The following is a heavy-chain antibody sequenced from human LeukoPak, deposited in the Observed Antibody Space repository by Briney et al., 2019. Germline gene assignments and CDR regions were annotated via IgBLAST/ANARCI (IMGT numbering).Heavy chain of an antibody. V-gene: IGHV3-23*01. CDR1: GFTLSSYA. D-gene: IGHD1-26*01. CDR3: ATDLWDRPNAFDI. CDR2: VDGGGGGT. J-gene: IGHJ3*02. Sequence: GGSLRLSCAASGFTLSSYAMTWVRQAPGRGLECVSSVDGGGGGTYYADSVKGRFTISRDNSKNTLYLQMNSLRAEDTAIYYCATDLWDRPNAFDIWGQGTMVTVSS.